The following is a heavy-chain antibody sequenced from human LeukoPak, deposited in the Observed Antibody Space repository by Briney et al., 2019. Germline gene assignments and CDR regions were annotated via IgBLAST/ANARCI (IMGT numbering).Heavy chain of an antibody. CDR3: ARVQSWSGPDY. CDR1: GGSISSYC. V-gene: IGHV4-59*01. D-gene: IGHD3-3*01. Sequence: SETLSLTCTVSGGSISSYCWSWVRQPPGKGLEWIGYVSYDGSTNYSPSLKSRVTISLYTSKNQYSLNLSSVTTADTAVYYCARVQSWSGPDYWGQGTLVTVSS. J-gene: IGHJ4*02. CDR2: VSYDGST.